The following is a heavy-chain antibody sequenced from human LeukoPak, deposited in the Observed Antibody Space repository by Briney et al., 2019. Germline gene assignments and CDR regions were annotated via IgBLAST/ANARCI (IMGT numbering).Heavy chain of an antibody. CDR1: GFTFSSYA. CDR3: AKSESYYYDSSGYSFDY. J-gene: IGHJ4*02. Sequence: PGGSLRLSCAGSGFTFSSYAMRRVRQAPGKGLEWVSAISGSGGSTYYADSVKGRFTISRDNSKNTLYLQMNSLRAEDTAVYYCAKSESYYYDSSGYSFDYWGQGTLVTVSS. D-gene: IGHD3-22*01. V-gene: IGHV3-23*01. CDR2: ISGSGGST.